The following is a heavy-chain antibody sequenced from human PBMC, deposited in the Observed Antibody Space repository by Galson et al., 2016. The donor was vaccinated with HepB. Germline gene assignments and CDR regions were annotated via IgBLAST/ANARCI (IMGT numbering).Heavy chain of an antibody. D-gene: IGHD3-16*01. CDR1: GFTFSVYS. Sequence: SCAASGFTFSVYSMNWVRQAPGKGLEWVSYITSGGTIYYADSVRGRFTISRDNAENSLYLQINGLRAEDTAVYYCARGWGGYFDYWGQGMLVTVSS. J-gene: IGHJ4*02. V-gene: IGHV3-48*01. CDR3: ARGWGGYFDY. CDR2: ITSGGTI.